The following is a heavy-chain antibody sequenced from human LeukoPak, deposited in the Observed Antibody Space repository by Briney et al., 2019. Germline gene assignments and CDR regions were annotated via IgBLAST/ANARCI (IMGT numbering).Heavy chain of an antibody. CDR1: GFTFDDYA. CDR3: AREIRGI. Sequence: GGSLRLSCAASGFTFDDYAMHWVRQAPGKGLEWVSGISWNSGSIGYADSVKGRFTISRDNAKNSLYLQMNSLRAEDTAVYYCAREIRGIWGQGTMVTVSS. V-gene: IGHV3-9*01. CDR2: ISWNSGSI. J-gene: IGHJ3*02.